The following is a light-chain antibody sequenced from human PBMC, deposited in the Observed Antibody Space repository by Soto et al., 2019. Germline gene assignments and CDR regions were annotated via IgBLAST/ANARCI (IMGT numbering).Light chain of an antibody. CDR3: AAWDDSLNGLL. Sequence: QSVLTQPPSASGTPGQRVTISCSGSSSNVENNFLNWYRHLTGTAPKLLIYNDNQRPSGVPDRFSGSKSGTSASLAISGLHSDDEADYYCAAWDDSLNGLLFGGGTKLTVL. CDR2: NDN. CDR1: SSNVENNF. J-gene: IGLJ3*02. V-gene: IGLV1-44*01.